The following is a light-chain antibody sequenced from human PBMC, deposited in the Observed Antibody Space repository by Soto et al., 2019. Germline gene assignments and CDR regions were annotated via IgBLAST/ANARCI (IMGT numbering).Light chain of an antibody. V-gene: IGKV3-11*01. Sequence: EIVLTQSPATLSLSPGESATLSCRASQSVSSYVAGYQQKPGQAPRLLIYDASNRATGIPARFCGSGSGTDFTLTISSLETEDFAVYYCQQRSNWPITFGQGTRLEIK. CDR3: QQRSNWPIT. CDR1: QSVSSY. CDR2: DAS. J-gene: IGKJ5*01.